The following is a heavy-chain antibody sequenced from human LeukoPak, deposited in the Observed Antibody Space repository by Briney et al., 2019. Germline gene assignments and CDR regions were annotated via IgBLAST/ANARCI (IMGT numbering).Heavy chain of an antibody. CDR2: INPNSGGT. Sequence: ASVKVSCKASGYTFTGYYMHWVRQAPGQGLEWMGWINPNSGGTNYGQKFQGRVTMTRDTSISTAYMEMSRLRSDDTAVYYCARDGGTTGTTDPWGQGTLVTVSS. CDR1: GYTFTGYY. V-gene: IGHV1-2*02. CDR3: ARDGGTTGTTDP. J-gene: IGHJ5*02. D-gene: IGHD1-1*01.